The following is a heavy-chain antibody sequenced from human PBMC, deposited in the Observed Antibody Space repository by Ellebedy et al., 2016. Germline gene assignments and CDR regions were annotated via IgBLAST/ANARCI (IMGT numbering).Heavy chain of an antibody. Sequence: SETLSLTXTVSGGSISSGGYYWSWIRQHPGKGLEWIGYIYYSGSTYYNPSLKSRVIISVDTSKNQFSLKLSSVTAADTAVYYCARYCTNGVCSPDWGQGTLVTVSS. CDR3: ARYCTNGVCSPD. CDR1: GGSISSGGYY. J-gene: IGHJ4*02. D-gene: IGHD2-8*01. V-gene: IGHV4-31*03. CDR2: IYYSGST.